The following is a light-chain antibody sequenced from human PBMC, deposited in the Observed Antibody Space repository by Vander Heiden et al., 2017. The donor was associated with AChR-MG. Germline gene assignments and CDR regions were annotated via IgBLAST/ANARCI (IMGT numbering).Light chain of an antibody. CDR2: GAS. CDR1: QSFSTNY. J-gene: IGKJ1*01. CDR3: QQYGSSPPT. V-gene: IGKV3-20*01. Sequence: IALTQSPGTLSLSPGERATLSCRASQSFSTNYLAWYQPKPGQAPRLLISGASSRATGIADRFRGSGSETDFTLTISRLEPEDFAVYYCQQYGSSPPTFGQGTRVEIK.